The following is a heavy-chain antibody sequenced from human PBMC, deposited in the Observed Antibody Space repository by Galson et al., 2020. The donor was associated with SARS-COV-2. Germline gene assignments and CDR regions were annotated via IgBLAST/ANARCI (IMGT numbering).Heavy chain of an antibody. D-gene: IGHD4-17*01. V-gene: IGHV3-30*02. CDR2: IRFVGSNK. J-gene: IGHJ6*04. CDR1: GFMFSDYT. CDR3: AKDLMATVTLGLAV. Sequence: QLGESLKIYCAASGFMFSDYTMHWVRQAPGKGLEWLDIIRFVGSNKYYADSAKGRFTISRDNSKNTLYLQMNSLRDEDTAVYYCAKDLMATVTLGLAVWGKGTTVTISS.